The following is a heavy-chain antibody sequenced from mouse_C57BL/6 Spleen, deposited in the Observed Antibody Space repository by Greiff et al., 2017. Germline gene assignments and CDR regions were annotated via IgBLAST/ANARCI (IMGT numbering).Heavy chain of an antibody. V-gene: IGHV1-7*01. J-gene: IGHJ3*01. CDR1: GYTFTSYR. Sequence: QVKLQQSGAELAKPGASVKLSCKASGYTFTSYRMHWVKQRPGQGLEWIGYINPISGYTKSNQKFKDKATLTADKSSRTAYMQLSRLAYEDSAVYYCARWSDGYYPAWFAYWGQGTLVTVSA. D-gene: IGHD2-3*01. CDR2: INPISGYT. CDR3: ARWSDGYYPAWFAY.